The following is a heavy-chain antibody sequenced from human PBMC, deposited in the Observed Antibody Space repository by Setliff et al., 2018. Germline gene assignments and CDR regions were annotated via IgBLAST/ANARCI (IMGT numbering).Heavy chain of an antibody. J-gene: IGHJ4*02. V-gene: IGHV4-59*01. CDR3: ARGCAAGACYSDY. CDR2: IFYSGSS. Sequence: SETLSLTCTVSGVSIRSYYWSWIRQPPGKGLEWIGYIFYSGSSNYNPSLQSRVSISVDTSKNQLSLKLKSVTAADTAMYYCARGCAAGACYSDYWGQGALVTVS. CDR1: GVSIRSYY. D-gene: IGHD2-15*01.